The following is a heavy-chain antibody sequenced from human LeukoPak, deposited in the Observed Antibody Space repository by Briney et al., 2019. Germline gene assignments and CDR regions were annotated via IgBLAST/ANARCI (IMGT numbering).Heavy chain of an antibody. Sequence: RGSLRLSCVHSEVLFSNFWMSWVSQAPGGGLEWVANINQDGSEKYSADSVRGRFTISRDNAKNSLYLQMDSLRVEDTAVYFCARISFRSPDYWGQGTLVTISS. CDR2: INQDGSEK. CDR1: EVLFSNFW. V-gene: IGHV3-7*01. CDR3: ARISFRSPDY. J-gene: IGHJ4*02. D-gene: IGHD2/OR15-2a*01.